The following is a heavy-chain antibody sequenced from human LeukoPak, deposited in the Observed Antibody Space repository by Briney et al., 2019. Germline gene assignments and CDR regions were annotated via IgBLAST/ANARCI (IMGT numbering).Heavy chain of an antibody. J-gene: IGHJ4*02. D-gene: IGHD6-6*01. CDR1: GGTFSSYT. CDR3: ARDPYSSSSPDFDY. V-gene: IGHV1-69*04. CDR2: IIPILGIA. Sequence: GSSVEVSCKASGGTFSSYTISWVRQAPGQGLEWMGRIIPILGIANYAQKFQGRVTITADKSTSTAYMELSSLRSEDTAVYYCARDPYSSSSPDFDYWGQGTLITVSS.